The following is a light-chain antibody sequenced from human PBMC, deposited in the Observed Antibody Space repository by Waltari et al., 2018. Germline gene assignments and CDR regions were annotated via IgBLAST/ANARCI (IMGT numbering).Light chain of an antibody. CDR3: QQYYDTPRT. J-gene: IGKJ1*01. CDR1: QTVLYSSDNNNY. V-gene: IGKV4-1*01. CDR2: WAS. Sequence: DIVMTQSPDSLAVSLGERATINCKSSQTVLYSSDNNNYLAWYQQKLGQPPKLLIYWASTRASGVPERFSGSGSGTDFTLTISSLQAEDGAVYYCQQYYDTPRTFGQGTRVEIE.